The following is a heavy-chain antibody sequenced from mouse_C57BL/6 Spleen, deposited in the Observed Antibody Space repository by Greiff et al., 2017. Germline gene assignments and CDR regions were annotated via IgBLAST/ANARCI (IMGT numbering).Heavy chain of an antibody. CDR3: ARNYGGYFDV. J-gene: IGHJ1*03. CDR2: ISSGSSTI. Sequence: EVHLVESGGGLVKPGGSLKLSCAASGFTFSDYGMHWVRQAPEKGLEWVAYISSGSSTIYYADTVKGRFTMSRDNAKNTLFMQMTSLRSEDTAMYYCARNYGGYFDVWGTGTTVTVSS. D-gene: IGHD1-1*01. V-gene: IGHV5-17*01. CDR1: GFTFSDYG.